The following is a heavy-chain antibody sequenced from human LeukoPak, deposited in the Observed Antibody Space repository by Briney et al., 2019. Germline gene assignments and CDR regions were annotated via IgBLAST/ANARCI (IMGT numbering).Heavy chain of an antibody. CDR1: GGSFSGYY. CDR2: INHSGST. V-gene: IGHV4-34*01. Sequence: SETLSLTCAVYGGSFSGYYWSWIRQPPGKGLEWIGKINHSGSTNYNPSLKSRVTISVDTSKNQFSLKLSSVTAADTAVYYCARGGDYYYGSGSRSLRKTYYFDYWGQGTLVTVSS. D-gene: IGHD3-10*01. J-gene: IGHJ4*02. CDR3: ARGGDYYYGSGSRSLRKTYYFDY.